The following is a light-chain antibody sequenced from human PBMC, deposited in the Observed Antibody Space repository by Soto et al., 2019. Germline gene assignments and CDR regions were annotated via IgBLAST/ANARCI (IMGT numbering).Light chain of an antibody. Sequence: EIVLTQSPGTLSLSPGERATLSCRASQSVSSSYLAWYQQKPGQAPRLLIYGASNRATGIPDSFSGSGSGTDFTLTISRLEPEDFAVYYCQRYGSSPYTFGQGTKLEIK. CDR3: QRYGSSPYT. J-gene: IGKJ2*01. CDR1: QSVSSSY. CDR2: GAS. V-gene: IGKV3-20*01.